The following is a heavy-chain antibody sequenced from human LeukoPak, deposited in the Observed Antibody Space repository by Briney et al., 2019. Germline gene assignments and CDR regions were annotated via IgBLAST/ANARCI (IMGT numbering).Heavy chain of an antibody. D-gene: IGHD3-10*01. J-gene: IGHJ4*02. CDR3: ARDHRGVRDYFDY. CDR2: ISNNGGYT. Sequence: AGGSLRLSCAASGFTFSSSAMSWVRQAPGKGLEWVSAISNNGGYTYYADSVQGRFTISRDNSKNTLYLQMNSLRAEDTAVYYCARDHRGVRDYFDYWGQGTLVTVSS. V-gene: IGHV3-23*01. CDR1: GFTFSSSA.